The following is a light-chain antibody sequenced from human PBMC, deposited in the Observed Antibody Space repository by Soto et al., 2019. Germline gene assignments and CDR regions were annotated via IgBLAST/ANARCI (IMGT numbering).Light chain of an antibody. CDR3: QQYNNWPWT. CDR2: GAS. J-gene: IGKJ1*01. Sequence: EIVMTQSPATLSVSPGGRATLSCRASQSISDTLAWYQQKPGQAPRLLIYGASRRATCFPARFSGSGSGTDFTLTISSLQSEDFAVYYCQQYNNWPWTFGQGTKVEIK. CDR1: QSISDT. V-gene: IGKV3-15*01.